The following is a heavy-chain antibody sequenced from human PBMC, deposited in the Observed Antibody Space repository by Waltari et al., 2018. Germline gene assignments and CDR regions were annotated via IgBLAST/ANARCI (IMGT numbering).Heavy chain of an antibody. Sequence: QVQLQESGPGLVKPSETLSLTCTVSGGSISSYYWSWIRQPPGKGLEWIGYIYYSGSTNYNPSLKSRVTISVDTSKNQFSLKLSSVTAADTAVYYCARVPYYDFWSGYSHGMDVWGQGTTVTVSS. D-gene: IGHD3-3*01. V-gene: IGHV4-59*01. J-gene: IGHJ6*02. CDR2: IYYSGST. CDR1: GGSISSYY. CDR3: ARVPYYDFWSGYSHGMDV.